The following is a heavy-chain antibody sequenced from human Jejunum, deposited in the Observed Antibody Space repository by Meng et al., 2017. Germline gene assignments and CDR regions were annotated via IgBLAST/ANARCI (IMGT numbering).Heavy chain of an antibody. CDR1: GFTFGSYW. D-gene: IGHD3-16*01. CDR3: VRLGDDY. J-gene: IGHJ4*02. V-gene: IGHV3-7*01. CDR2: IKEDGSQK. Sequence: GESLKISCAASGFTFGSYWMNWVRQAPGKGLEWVAKIKEDGSQKYYVDSVKGRFTISRDNAKNSLYLQMNSLRAEDTAVYYCVRLGDDYWGQGTLVTVS.